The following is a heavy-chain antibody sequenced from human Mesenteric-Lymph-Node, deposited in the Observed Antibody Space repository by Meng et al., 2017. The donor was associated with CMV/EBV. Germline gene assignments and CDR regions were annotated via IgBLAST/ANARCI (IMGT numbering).Heavy chain of an antibody. J-gene: IGHJ4*02. V-gene: IGHV1-2*06. CDR3: AREPGGFYNVLAGYYDY. CDR2: INPNSGGT. D-gene: IGHD3-9*01. CDR1: YTFTGYY. Sequence: YTFTGYYRHWVRQAPGQGLEWMGRINPNSGGTNYAQKFQGRVTMTRDTSISTAYMELSRLRSDDTAVYYCAREPGGFYNVLAGYYDYWGQGTLVAVSS.